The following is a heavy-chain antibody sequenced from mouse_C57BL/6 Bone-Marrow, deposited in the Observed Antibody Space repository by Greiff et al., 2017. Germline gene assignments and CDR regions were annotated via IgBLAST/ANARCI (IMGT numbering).Heavy chain of an antibody. Sequence: VQLQQSGAELAKPGASVKLSCKASGYTFTSYWMHWVKQRPGQGLEWMGYINPSSGYTKYNQKFKDTATLTADKSSSTAYMQLSSLTYEDSAVYYCAWFAFWGQGTLVTVSA. CDR3: AWFAF. CDR2: INPSSGYT. V-gene: IGHV1-7*01. CDR1: GYTFTSYW. J-gene: IGHJ3*01.